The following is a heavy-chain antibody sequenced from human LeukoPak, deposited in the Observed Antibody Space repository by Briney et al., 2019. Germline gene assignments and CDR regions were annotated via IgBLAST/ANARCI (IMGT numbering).Heavy chain of an antibody. J-gene: IGHJ6*02. CDR3: ARGTGCSSTSCYLRWGYYYGMDV. V-gene: IGHV1-46*01. CDR1: GYTFTSYY. D-gene: IGHD2-2*01. CDR2: INPSGGST. Sequence: VASANVSCKASGYTFTSYYMHWVRQAPGQGLEWMGIINPSGGSTSYAQKFQGRVTITADESTSTAYMELSSLRSEDTAVYYCARGTGCSSTSCYLRWGYYYGMDVWGQGTTVTVSS.